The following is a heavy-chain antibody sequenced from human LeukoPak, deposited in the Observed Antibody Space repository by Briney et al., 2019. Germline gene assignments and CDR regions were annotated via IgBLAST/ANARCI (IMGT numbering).Heavy chain of an antibody. V-gene: IGHV4-4*09. J-gene: IGHJ4*02. Sequence: PSETLSLTCTVSGASISQYYWSWIRQTPEKGLEWMGHIHTSGAGTYYPSLNSRLTMSIDTSRSQLSLKLTSVTAADTAVYFCARLGSYHDFWGQGALVTVSS. CDR3: ARLGSYHDF. CDR2: IHTSGAG. D-gene: IGHD1-26*01. CDR1: GASISQYY.